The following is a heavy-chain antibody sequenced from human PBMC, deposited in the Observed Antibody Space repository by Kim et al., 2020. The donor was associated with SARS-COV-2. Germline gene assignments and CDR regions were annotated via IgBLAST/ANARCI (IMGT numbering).Heavy chain of an antibody. Sequence: GGSLRLSCAASGFTFSSYWMHWVRQAPGKGLVWVSRINIDGSSTSYADSVKGRFTISRDNAKNTLYLQMNSLRAEDTAVYYCASGADYDFWSGYYADYWGQGTLVTVSS. V-gene: IGHV3-74*01. CDR1: GFTFSSYW. CDR3: ASGADYDFWSGYYADY. J-gene: IGHJ4*02. D-gene: IGHD3-3*01. CDR2: INIDGSST.